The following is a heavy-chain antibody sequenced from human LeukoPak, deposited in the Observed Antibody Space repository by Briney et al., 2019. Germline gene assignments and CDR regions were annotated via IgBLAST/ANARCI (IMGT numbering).Heavy chain of an antibody. CDR1: GGSITSYY. V-gene: IGHV4-59*07. CDR3: ARGDGWYFY. Sequence: PSDTLSLTCSVSGGSITSYYWSWIRQPPGKGLEWIGYIYYSGSANYNPSLKSRLTISVDTYKNQFSLKLNSVTAADTAVYYCARGDGWYFYWGQGTLVTVSS. J-gene: IGHJ4*02. D-gene: IGHD6-19*01. CDR2: IYYSGSA.